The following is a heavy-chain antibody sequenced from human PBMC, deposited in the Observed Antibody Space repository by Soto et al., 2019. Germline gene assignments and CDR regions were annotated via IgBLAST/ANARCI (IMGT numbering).Heavy chain of an antibody. D-gene: IGHD1-26*01. Sequence: QVQLVQSGAEVKKPGASLKVSCNTSGYTFTTYGINWVRQAPGQGLEWMGWISPYNGNTKYAQKLQDRVTMTTDTSTSTVYRELRSLRSDDTAVYYCARDAESGTYSNTGFDPWGQGTLVTVSS. CDR1: GYTFTTYG. V-gene: IGHV1-18*04. J-gene: IGHJ5*02. CDR3: ARDAESGTYSNTGFDP. CDR2: ISPYNGNT.